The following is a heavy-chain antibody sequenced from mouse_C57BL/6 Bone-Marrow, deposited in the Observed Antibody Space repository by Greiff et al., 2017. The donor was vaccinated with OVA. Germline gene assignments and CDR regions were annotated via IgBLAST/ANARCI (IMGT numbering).Heavy chain of an antibody. D-gene: IGHD1-1*01. CDR2: INPSNGGT. J-gene: IGHJ4*01. CDR1: GYTFTSYW. Sequence: QVQLQQPGTDLVKPGASVKLSCKASGYTFTSYWMHWVKQRPGQGLEWIGNINPSNGGTNYNEKFKSKATLTVDKSSSTAYMQLSSLTSEDSAVYYCARPGYYGSSDYYAMDYWGQGTSVTVSS. V-gene: IGHV1-53*01. CDR3: ARPGYYGSSDYYAMDY.